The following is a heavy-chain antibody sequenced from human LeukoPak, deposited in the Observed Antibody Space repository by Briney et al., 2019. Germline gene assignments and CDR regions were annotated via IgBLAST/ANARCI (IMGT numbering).Heavy chain of an antibody. J-gene: IGHJ3*02. Sequence: GGSLRLSCAASGFTFCSYSMNWVRQAPGKGLEWVSSISSSSSYIYYADSVKGRFTISRDNAKKSLYLQMNSLRDEDTAVYYCARGVSNYDSSGYYFDACDIWGQGTMVTVSS. CDR2: ISSSSSYI. V-gene: IGHV3-21*01. CDR3: ARGVSNYDSSGYYFDACDI. D-gene: IGHD3-22*01. CDR1: GFTFCSYS.